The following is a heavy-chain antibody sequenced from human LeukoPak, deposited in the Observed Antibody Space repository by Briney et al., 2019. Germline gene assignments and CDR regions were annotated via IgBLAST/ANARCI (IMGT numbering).Heavy chain of an antibody. Sequence: GGSLRLSCAASGFTFSSYGMHWVRQAPGKGLEWVAFIRYDGSNKYYADSVKGRFTISRDNSKNTLYLQMNSLRAEDTAVYYCAKVSAAKLPYYYYGMDVWGQGTTVTVSS. D-gene: IGHD2-15*01. CDR2: IRYDGSNK. CDR1: GFTFSSYG. V-gene: IGHV3-30*02. J-gene: IGHJ6*02. CDR3: AKVSAAKLPYYYYGMDV.